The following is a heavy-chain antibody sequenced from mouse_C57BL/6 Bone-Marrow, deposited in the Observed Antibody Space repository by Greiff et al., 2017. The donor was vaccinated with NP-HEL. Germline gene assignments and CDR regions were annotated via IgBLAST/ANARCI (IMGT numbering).Heavy chain of an antibody. CDR1: GFSLTSYG. J-gene: IGHJ4*01. Sequence: QVQLQQSGPGLVQPSQSLSITCTVSGFSLTSYGVHWVRQSPGKGLEWLGVIWSGGSTAYNAAFISRLSISKDNTKSQVFFKMNSLQADDTAIYYCASPSLYDYAMDYWGQGTSVTVAS. CDR2: IWSGGST. CDR3: ASPSLYDYAMDY. D-gene: IGHD2-4*01. V-gene: IGHV2-2*01.